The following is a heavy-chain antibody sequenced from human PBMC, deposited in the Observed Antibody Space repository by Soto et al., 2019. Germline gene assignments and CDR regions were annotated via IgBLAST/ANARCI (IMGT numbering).Heavy chain of an antibody. CDR2: ISGSGNTA. CDR3: AKGLGKVAVVPGGTDAFDI. D-gene: IGHD2-15*01. Sequence: EVQLLDSGGDLVQPGGSLRLSCAASGFTFSTYAMSWVRQAPGKGLEWVSGISGSGNTAKYADSVQGRFTISRDNFKNTLYLQMNILKAEDTAVYYCAKGLGKVAVVPGGTDAFDIWGQGTMVTVSS. CDR1: GFTFSTYA. J-gene: IGHJ3*02. V-gene: IGHV3-23*01.